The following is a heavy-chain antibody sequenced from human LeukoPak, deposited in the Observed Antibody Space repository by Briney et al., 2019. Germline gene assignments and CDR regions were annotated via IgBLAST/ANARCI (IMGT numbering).Heavy chain of an antibody. CDR2: ISSSSTYI. D-gene: IGHD1-26*01. CDR3: ARGGSYSLFDY. J-gene: IGHJ4*02. CDR1: GFTFSYYN. V-gene: IGHV3-21*01. Sequence: GESLRLSCAASGFTFSYYNMNWVRQAPGRGLEWVSSISSSSTYIYYADSVKGRFTISRDNTKNSLYLQMNSLRAEDTAVYYCARGGSYSLFDYWGQGTLVTVSS.